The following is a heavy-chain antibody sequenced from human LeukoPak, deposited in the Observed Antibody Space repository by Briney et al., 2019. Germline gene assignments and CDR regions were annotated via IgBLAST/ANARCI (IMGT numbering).Heavy chain of an antibody. Sequence: GGSLRPSCAASGFTFSSYGMHWVRRAPGKGLEWVAVISYDGSNKYYADSVKGRFTISRDNSKNTLYLQMNSLRAEDTAVYYCAKSASGSYYLDAFDIWGQGTMVTVSS. V-gene: IGHV3-30*18. D-gene: IGHD1-26*01. J-gene: IGHJ3*02. CDR1: GFTFSSYG. CDR3: AKSASGSYYLDAFDI. CDR2: ISYDGSNK.